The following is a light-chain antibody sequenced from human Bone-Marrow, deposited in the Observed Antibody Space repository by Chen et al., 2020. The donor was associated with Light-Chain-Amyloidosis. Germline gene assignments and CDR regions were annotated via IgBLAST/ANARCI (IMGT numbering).Light chain of an antibody. Sequence: QSALTQPASVSGSPRQSTTISCTGTSGDVGGYNYVSWYQQHPGKAPKLMIYEVSNRPSGVSNRFSGSKSGNTASLTMSGLQAEDEADYYCSSYTSSSTVVFGTGTKVTVL. CDR1: SGDVGGYNY. V-gene: IGLV2-14*01. CDR2: EVS. CDR3: SSYTSSSTVV. J-gene: IGLJ1*01.